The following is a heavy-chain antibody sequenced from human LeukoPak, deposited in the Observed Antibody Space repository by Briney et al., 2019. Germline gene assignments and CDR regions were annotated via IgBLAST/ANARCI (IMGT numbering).Heavy chain of an antibody. CDR2: INHSGST. V-gene: IGHV4-34*01. Sequence: SETLSLTCAVYGGSFSGYYWSWIRQPPGKGLEWIGEINHSGSTYYNPSLKSRVTISVDTSKNQFSLKLSSVTAADTAVYYCARSWIAVAVLDYWGQGTLVTVSS. D-gene: IGHD6-19*01. CDR3: ARSWIAVAVLDY. J-gene: IGHJ4*02. CDR1: GGSFSGYY.